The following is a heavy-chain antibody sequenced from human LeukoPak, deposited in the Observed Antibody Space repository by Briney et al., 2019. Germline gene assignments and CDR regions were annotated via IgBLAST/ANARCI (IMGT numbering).Heavy chain of an antibody. Sequence: GGSLRLSCAASEFTFRSYSMTWVRQAPGKGLEWVSSISGSAEKTYYADSVKGRFTISRDSSQKILNLQMNNLRVEDTAIYYCARGSTYDFWSGDALDVWGQGTMVTVAS. CDR2: ISGSAEKT. D-gene: IGHD3-3*01. V-gene: IGHV3-23*01. CDR1: EFTFRSYS. CDR3: ARGSTYDFWSGDALDV. J-gene: IGHJ3*01.